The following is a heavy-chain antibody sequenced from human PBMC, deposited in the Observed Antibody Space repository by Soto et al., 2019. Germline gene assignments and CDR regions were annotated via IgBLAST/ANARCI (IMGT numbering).Heavy chain of an antibody. CDR2: IYYSGST. D-gene: IGHD3-10*01. CDR1: GGSISSSSYY. J-gene: IGHJ3*02. CDR3: AKGGSGSYSNAFDS. V-gene: IGHV4-39*01. Sequence: QLQLQESGPGLVKPSETLSLTCTVSGGSISSSSYYWGWIRQPPGKGLEWIGSIYYSGSTYYKPSPKSRVTISVETSKTQFSLKRSSVTAADTALYYWAKGGSGSYSNAFDSWGQGTMVTVSS.